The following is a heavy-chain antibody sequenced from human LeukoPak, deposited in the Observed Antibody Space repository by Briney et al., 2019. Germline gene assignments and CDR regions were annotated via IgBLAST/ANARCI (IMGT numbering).Heavy chain of an antibody. J-gene: IGHJ4*02. V-gene: IGHV3-7*01. Sequence: GGSLRLSCAASGFTFSSYWMSWVRQAPGKGLEWVANIKQDGSEKYYVDSVKGRFTISRDNAKNSLYLQMNSLRAEDTAVYYCARDHCTNGVCYGDYWGQGTLVTVSS. D-gene: IGHD2-8*01. CDR1: GFTFSSYW. CDR2: IKQDGSEK. CDR3: ARDHCTNGVCYGDY.